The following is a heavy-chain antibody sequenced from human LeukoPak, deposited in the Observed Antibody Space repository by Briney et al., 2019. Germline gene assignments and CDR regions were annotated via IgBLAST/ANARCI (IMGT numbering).Heavy chain of an antibody. Sequence: GGSLRLSCAASGFTLSSYAMSWVRQGPGKGLEWVSAISVSGNTYHADSVKGRFTISRDNAQNSLYLQMNSLRAEDTAVYYCARFSRSAESHWGQGTLVTVSS. J-gene: IGHJ4*02. CDR1: GFTLSSYA. V-gene: IGHV3-23*01. D-gene: IGHD2-15*01. CDR3: ARFSRSAESH. CDR2: ISVSGNT.